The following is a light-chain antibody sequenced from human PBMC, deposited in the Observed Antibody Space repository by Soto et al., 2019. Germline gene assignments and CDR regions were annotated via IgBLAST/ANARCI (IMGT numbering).Light chain of an antibody. CDR2: GNS. V-gene: IGLV1-40*01. J-gene: IGLJ1*01. Sequence: QSVLTQPPSVSGAPGQRVTISCTGSSSNIGAGYDVHWYQQLPGTAPKLLIYGNSNRPSGAPDRFSGSKSGTSASLAITGLQAEDEADYYCQSYDSSLGGSYVFGTGTKVTVL. CDR3: QSYDSSLGGSYV. CDR1: SSNIGAGYD.